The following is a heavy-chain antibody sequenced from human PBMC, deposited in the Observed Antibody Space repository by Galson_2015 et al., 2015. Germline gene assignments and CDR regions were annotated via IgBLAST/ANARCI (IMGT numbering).Heavy chain of an antibody. CDR2: IYGNSGAI. CDR3: ARSYAADTVLIPFY. CDR1: GFTFSRYS. Sequence: SLRLSCAASGFTFSRYSMSWVRQAPGKGLEWVSSIYGNSGAIYYADSVKGRFTISRDNTYNMVYLQMYSLRDEDTAVYFCARSYAADTVLIPFYSGQGTLVTVSS. D-gene: IGHD2/OR15-2a*01. V-gene: IGHV3-23*05. J-gene: IGHJ4*02.